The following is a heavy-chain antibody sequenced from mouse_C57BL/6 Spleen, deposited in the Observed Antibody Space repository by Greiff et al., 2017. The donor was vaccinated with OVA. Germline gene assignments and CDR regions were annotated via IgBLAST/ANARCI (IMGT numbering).Heavy chain of an antibody. V-gene: IGHV1-4*01. CDR3: ARSYSNYEEVFAY. D-gene: IGHD2-5*01. CDR2: INPSSGYT. CDR1: GYTFTSYT. Sequence: VQLQQSGAELARPGASVQMSCKASGYTFTSYTMHWVKQRPGQGLEWIGYINPSSGYTKYNQKFKDKATLTADKSSSTAYMQLSSLTSEDSAVYYCARSYSNYEEVFAYWGQGTLVTVSA. J-gene: IGHJ3*01.